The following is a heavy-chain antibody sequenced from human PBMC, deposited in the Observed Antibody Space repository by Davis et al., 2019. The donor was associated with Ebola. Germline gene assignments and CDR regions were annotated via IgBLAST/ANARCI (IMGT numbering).Heavy chain of an antibody. CDR1: GYIFTSYW. Sequence: ESLKISCKGSGYIFTSYWISWVRQVPGKFLQCMGSIYPGDSDTRSSPSFQCQVNILADTSISTGYLQWSILKASDTAMYYCAKGVDYGDAGWFEPWGQGTLVTVSS. CDR3: AKGVDYGDAGWFEP. V-gene: IGHV5-51*01. J-gene: IGHJ5*02. D-gene: IGHD4-17*01. CDR2: IYPGDSDT.